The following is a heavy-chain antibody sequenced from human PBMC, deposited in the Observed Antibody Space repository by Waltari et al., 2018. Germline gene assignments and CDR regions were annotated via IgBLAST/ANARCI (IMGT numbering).Heavy chain of an antibody. CDR1: GFMFSSSS. J-gene: IGHJ4*02. V-gene: IGHV3-21*06. D-gene: IGHD2-21*02. Sequence: EVQLVESRGGLVQPGGSLRLSCVASGFMFSSSSMNWVRLAPGKGLEWVSSISGDNSYTYYSGSVKGRFTISRDNAKNSLFLQMNGLRDEDTAIYYCAKEGLGGDRQFDYWGQGTLVSVSS. CDR2: ISGDNSYT. CDR3: AKEGLGGDRQFDY.